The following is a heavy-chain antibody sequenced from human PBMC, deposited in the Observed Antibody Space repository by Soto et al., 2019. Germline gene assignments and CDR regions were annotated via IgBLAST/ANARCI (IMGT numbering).Heavy chain of an antibody. CDR1: GFSLNTGGLG. Sequence: QITLKETGPTLVKPTQTLTLTCSVSGFSLNTGGLGVGWIRQPPGKALEWLALIYWDDDKRYSPSLRNKLSISKDTSNSLLVFTMTNMYPVDTATYYCIHSRCGGDCLRSYSSHYYYGVDVWGQGTTVTVSS. CDR2: IYWDDDK. V-gene: IGHV2-5*02. J-gene: IGHJ6*02. CDR3: IHSRCGGDCLRSYSSHYYYGVDV. D-gene: IGHD2-21*02.